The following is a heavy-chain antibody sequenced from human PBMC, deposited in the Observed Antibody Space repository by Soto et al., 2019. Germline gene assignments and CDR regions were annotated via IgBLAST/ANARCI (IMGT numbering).Heavy chain of an antibody. D-gene: IGHD1-26*01. CDR2: ISTTGSNI. Sequence: GGALRLSCAVSGFTFSDYYMSWIRQAPGKGLEWVSYISTTGSNIYYTDSVKGRFTISRDNAKNSLYLQMNSLRAEDTAVYYCAREPSWSYPLYFDYWGQGTLVTVSS. V-gene: IGHV3-11*01. CDR3: AREPSWSYPLYFDY. CDR1: GFTFSDYY. J-gene: IGHJ4*02.